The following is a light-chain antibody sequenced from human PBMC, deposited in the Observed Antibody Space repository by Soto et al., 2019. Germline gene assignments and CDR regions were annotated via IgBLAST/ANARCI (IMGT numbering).Light chain of an antibody. V-gene: IGKV2-30*02. CDR1: QSLVHSDGNTY. CDR3: MQGTHRRT. J-gene: IGKJ1*01. Sequence: DIVMTQSPLFLPVTLGQPASISCRSSQSLVHSDGNTYLNWFQQRPGQSPRRLIYRVSNRDSGVPDRLSGSGSGTDFTLKISRVEAEDVGVYYCMQGTHRRTFGQGTKVDIK. CDR2: RVS.